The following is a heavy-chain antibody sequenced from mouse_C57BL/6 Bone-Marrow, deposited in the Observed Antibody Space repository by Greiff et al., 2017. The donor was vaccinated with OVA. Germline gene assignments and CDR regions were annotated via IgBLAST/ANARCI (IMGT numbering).Heavy chain of an antibody. CDR1: GYTFTDYE. D-gene: IGHD2-4*01. V-gene: IGHV1-15*01. Sequence: VKLQESGAELVRPGASVTLSCKASGYTFTDYEMHWVKQTPVHGLEWIGAIDPETGGTAYNQKFKGKAILTADKSSSTAYMELRSLTSEDSAVYYCTRDDYDGYWGQGTTLTVSS. J-gene: IGHJ2*01. CDR3: TRDDYDGY. CDR2: IDPETGGT.